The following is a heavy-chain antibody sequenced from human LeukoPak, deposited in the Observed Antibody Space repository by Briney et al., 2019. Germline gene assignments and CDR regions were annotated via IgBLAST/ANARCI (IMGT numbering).Heavy chain of an antibody. CDR2: INHSGST. D-gene: IGHD7-27*01. CDR1: GGSFSGYY. V-gene: IGHV4-34*01. Sequence: PSETLSLTCAVYGGSFSGYYWSWIRQPPGKGLEWIGEINHSGSTNYNTSLKSRVNISVDTSKNQFSLKLSSVTAADTAVYYCARDQQGNFDYWGQGTLVTVSS. J-gene: IGHJ4*02. CDR3: ARDQQGNFDY.